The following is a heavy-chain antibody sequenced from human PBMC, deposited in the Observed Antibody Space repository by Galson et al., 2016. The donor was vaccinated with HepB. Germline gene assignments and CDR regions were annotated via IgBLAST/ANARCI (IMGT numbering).Heavy chain of an antibody. V-gene: IGHV3-23*01. Sequence: SLRLSCAASGFTFNHAWMSWVRQAPGKGLEWVSAISGDGTGTYYAGSVQGRFTSSRDRSKNTLYLQMNSLRADDTAVYYCARFTQQWLDRVYYFDYWGQGTLVTVSS. J-gene: IGHJ4*02. CDR2: ISGDGTGT. CDR3: ARFTQQWLDRVYYFDY. CDR1: GFTFNHAW. D-gene: IGHD6-19*01.